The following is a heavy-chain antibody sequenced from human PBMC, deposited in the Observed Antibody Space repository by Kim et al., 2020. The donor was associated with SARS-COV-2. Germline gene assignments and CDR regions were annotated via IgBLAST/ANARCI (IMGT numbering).Heavy chain of an antibody. CDR2: VIGSGSNT. CDR1: GFAFSNYA. V-gene: IGHV3-23*01. D-gene: IGHD1-1*01. J-gene: IGHJ2*01. CDR3: ARQVHITNWAFFWYFDP. Sequence: GGSLRLSCEASGFAFSNYAMSWVRQVPGKGLEWVSSVIGSGSNTYHADSVKGRFSLSKGESKNKLYLQMNSLRPEGSASYYCARQVHITNWAFFWYFDPLGRGTLGTLSS.